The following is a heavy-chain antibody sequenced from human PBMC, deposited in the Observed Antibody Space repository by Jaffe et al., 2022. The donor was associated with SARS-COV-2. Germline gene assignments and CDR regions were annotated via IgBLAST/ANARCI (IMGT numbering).Heavy chain of an antibody. CDR3: TRLTTVTTRGWGVYYYYGMDV. J-gene: IGHJ6*02. Sequence: EVQLVESGGGLVQPGGSLKLSCAASGFTFSGSAMHWVRQASGKGLEWVGRIRSKANSYATAYAASVKGRFTISRDDSKNTAYLQMNSLKTEDTAVYYCTRLTTVTTRGWGVYYYYGMDVWGQGTTVTVSS. V-gene: IGHV3-73*02. CDR2: IRSKANSYAT. D-gene: IGHD4-17*01. CDR1: GFTFSGSA.